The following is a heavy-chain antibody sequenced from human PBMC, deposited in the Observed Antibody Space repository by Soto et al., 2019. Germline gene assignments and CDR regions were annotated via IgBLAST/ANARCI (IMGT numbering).Heavy chain of an antibody. V-gene: IGHV4-39*01. D-gene: IGHD5-12*01. CDR3: ASHACVSGYDYCFDQ. Sequence: QLQLQESGPGLVKPSETLSLTCTVSGGSIISSSYYWAWIRQPPGKGLEWLGNIDYSGNTYYNPYLDRRVAISVNTFKDHYSLKLMSMTAVDTAVYYCASHACVSGYDYCFDQWGQGTLVTVSS. CDR1: GGSIISSSYY. CDR2: IDYSGNT. J-gene: IGHJ4*02.